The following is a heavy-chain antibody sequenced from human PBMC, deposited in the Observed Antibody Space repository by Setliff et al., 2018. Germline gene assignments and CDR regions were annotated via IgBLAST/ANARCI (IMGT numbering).Heavy chain of an antibody. V-gene: IGHV1-2*02. CDR2: INPYRDVT. Sequence: ASVKVSCKASGYTFTGYYLHWVRQAPGQGLGWMGWINPYRDVTNYAQKFQGRVTMTRDTSISTAYMELSRLRSDDTAVYYCAREQWLDPPGYYYMDVWAKGTTVTVSS. D-gene: IGHD6-19*01. CDR3: AREQWLDPPGYYYMDV. CDR1: GYTFTGYY. J-gene: IGHJ6*03.